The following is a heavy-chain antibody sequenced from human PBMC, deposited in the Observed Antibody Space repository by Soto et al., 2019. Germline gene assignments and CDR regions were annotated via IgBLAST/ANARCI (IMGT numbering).Heavy chain of an antibody. CDR2: IYYSGST. CDR1: GGSVSSGSYY. D-gene: IGHD2-2*01. CDR3: VRFRPLGCISTHCWAY. V-gene: IGHV4-61*01. Sequence: PSETLSLTCTVSGGSVSSGSYYWSWIRQPPGKGLEWIGYIYYSGSTNYNPSLKSRVTISVDTSKNQFSLKLSSVTAADTAVYYCVRFRPLGCISTHCWAYWGQGTLVTVSS. J-gene: IGHJ4*02.